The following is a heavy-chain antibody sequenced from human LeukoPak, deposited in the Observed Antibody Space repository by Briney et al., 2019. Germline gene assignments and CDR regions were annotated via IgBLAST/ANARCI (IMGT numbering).Heavy chain of an antibody. J-gene: IGHJ4*02. CDR2: IKQDGSEK. Sequence: GGSLRLSCAASGLTFTNAWMSWVRQAPGKGLEWVANIKQDGSEKNYVDSVKGRFTISRDDAKNSLYLQMDSLRAEDTAVYYCAHSGSYIDYWGQGTLVTVSS. CDR1: GLTFTNAW. V-gene: IGHV3-7*01. CDR3: AHSGSYIDY. D-gene: IGHD1-26*01.